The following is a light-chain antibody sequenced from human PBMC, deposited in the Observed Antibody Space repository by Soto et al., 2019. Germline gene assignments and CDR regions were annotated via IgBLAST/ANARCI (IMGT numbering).Light chain of an antibody. CDR2: GAS. CDR3: QPYSNWCSVT. CDR1: QSVSSD. Sequence: PQSPARVLVSQGEGATLSCRASQSVSSDLAWYQQIPGQAPRLFIFGASTRAIDIPATFSGSGSWTEFTRSFRSRQSQDFSVCDCQPYSNWCSVTFCGGT. V-gene: IGKV3-15*01. J-gene: IGKJ4*01.